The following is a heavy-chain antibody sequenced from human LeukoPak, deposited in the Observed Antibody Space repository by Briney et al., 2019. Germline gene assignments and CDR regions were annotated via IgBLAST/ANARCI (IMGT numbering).Heavy chain of an antibody. V-gene: IGHV4-34*01. CDR3: ARGPPRTSIVVVIAIPRRSFDN. D-gene: IGHD2-21*01. Sequence: SETLSLTCAAYGGSFSGYYWSWIRQPPGKGLEWIGEINHSGSTTYNPSLKSRVTIAVDTSKNPFSLKLSSGTAADTAVYYCARGPPRTSIVVVIAIPRRSFDNSGEGTLVSVSP. CDR1: GGSFSGYY. J-gene: IGHJ4*02. CDR2: INHSGST.